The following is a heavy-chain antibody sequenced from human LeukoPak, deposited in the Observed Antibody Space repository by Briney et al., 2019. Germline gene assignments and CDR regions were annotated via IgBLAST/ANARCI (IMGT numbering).Heavy chain of an antibody. Sequence: ASVKVSCKASGYTFTSYYMHWVRQAPGQGPEWMGIINPSGGSTSYAQKFQGRVTMTRDMSTSTVYMELSSQRSEDTAVYYCARGRRRPHDAFDIWGQGTMVTVSS. CDR1: GYTFTSYY. CDR3: ARGRRRPHDAFDI. J-gene: IGHJ3*02. CDR2: INPSGGST. V-gene: IGHV1-46*01.